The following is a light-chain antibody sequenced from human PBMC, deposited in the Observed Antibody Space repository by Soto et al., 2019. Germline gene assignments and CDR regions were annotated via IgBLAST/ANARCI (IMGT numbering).Light chain of an antibody. CDR3: QQLNSYPWT. V-gene: IGKV1-9*01. Sequence: IQMTQSPSSLSASIGDTVTITCRASQGISSYLAWYQQKPGKAPKLLIYATSTLQSRVPSRFSGSGSGTEFTLTISSLQPEDFATYYCQQLNSYPWTFGQGTKVDIK. J-gene: IGKJ1*01. CDR1: QGISSY. CDR2: ATS.